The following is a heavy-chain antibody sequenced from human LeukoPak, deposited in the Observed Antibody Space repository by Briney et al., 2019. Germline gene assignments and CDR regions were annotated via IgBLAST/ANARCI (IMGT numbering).Heavy chain of an antibody. J-gene: IGHJ5*02. V-gene: IGHV1-18*01. CDR2: ISPNNGNT. CDR1: GYIFFNYG. Sequence: ASVKVSCKASGYIFFNYGINWVRQAPGQSLEWMGWISPNNGNTDFAQNLQDRVTMTTDASTSTVYMELRSLRSDDTAMYYCARGLPIPSRSWYPFDPWGQGTLVTVSS. CDR3: ARGLPIPSRSWYPFDP. D-gene: IGHD6-13*01.